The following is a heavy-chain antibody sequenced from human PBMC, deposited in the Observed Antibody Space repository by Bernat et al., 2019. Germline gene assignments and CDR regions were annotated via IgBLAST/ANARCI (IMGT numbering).Heavy chain of an antibody. Sequence: QVQLQESGPGLVKPSQTLSLTCTVSGGSISSGGYYWSWIRQHPGKGLEWIGYIYYSGSTYYNPSLKSRVTISVDTSKNQSSLKLSSVTAADTAVYYCARAGDYDILTGYPINYYFDYWGQGTLVTVSS. J-gene: IGHJ4*02. CDR1: GGSISSGGYY. V-gene: IGHV4-31*03. CDR2: IYYSGST. CDR3: ARAGDYDILTGYPINYYFDY. D-gene: IGHD3-9*01.